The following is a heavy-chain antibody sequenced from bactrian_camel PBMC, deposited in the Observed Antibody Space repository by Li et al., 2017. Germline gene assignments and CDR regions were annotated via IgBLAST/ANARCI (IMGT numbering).Heavy chain of an antibody. V-gene: IGHV3S53*01. CDR3: VADDCWSGQGGPY. J-gene: IGHJ4*01. Sequence: HVQLVESGGGLVQPGGSLRLSCVAAEYVYRNCDMGWYRQAPGNERELVAKIVNTYRHEYGDSVKGRFAISEDSVKSTVFLQMNSLKPEDTAMYYCVADDCWSGQGGPYWGQGTQVTVS. CDR2: IVNTYRH. D-gene: IGHD3*01. CDR1: EYVYRNCD.